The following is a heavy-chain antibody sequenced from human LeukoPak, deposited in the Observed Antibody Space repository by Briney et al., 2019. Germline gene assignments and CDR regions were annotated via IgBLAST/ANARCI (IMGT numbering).Heavy chain of an antibody. D-gene: IGHD3-22*01. Sequence: PGGSLRLSCAASGFTVSSNYMRWVRQAPGMGLEWVSVMYSGGSTYYADSVKGRFTISRDNSKNTLYLQMNSLRAEDRAVYYCASGGYYYDTSGYFEGSWGQGTLVTVSS. CDR3: ASGGYYYDTSGYFEGS. J-gene: IGHJ4*02. V-gene: IGHV3-53*01. CDR2: MYSGGST. CDR1: GFTVSSNY.